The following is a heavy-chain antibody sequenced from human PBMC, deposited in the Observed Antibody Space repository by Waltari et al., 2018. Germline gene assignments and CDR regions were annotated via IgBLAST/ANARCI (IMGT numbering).Heavy chain of an antibody. CDR1: GFSFRSYN. Sequence: EVQLVESGGGLVRPGGSLRLSCVACGFSFRSYNMKWVRQAPGNGLEWVSSITTSSTYMYYVDSLKGRFTISRDDAKNSLFLQMNSLRAEDTAVYYCARDLIEPAAIGNYYYGMDVWGQGTTVTVSS. V-gene: IGHV3-21*01. J-gene: IGHJ6*02. D-gene: IGHD2-2*01. CDR2: ITTSSTYM. CDR3: ARDLIEPAAIGNYYYGMDV.